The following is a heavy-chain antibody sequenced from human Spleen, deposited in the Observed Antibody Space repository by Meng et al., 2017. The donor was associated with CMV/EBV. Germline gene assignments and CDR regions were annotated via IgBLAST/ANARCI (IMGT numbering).Heavy chain of an antibody. V-gene: IGHV3-48*03. CDR2: ISSSGGFTI. J-gene: IGHJ5*02. D-gene: IGHD2-21*02. CDR1: GFTFSSYE. Sequence: GESLKISCACSGFTFSSYEMNLVRQAPGKGLEWVSYISSSGGFTIKYADSVKGRFTLSRDNAKNSLHLQMINLRAAATAVYYCARETYHLLFVGSWFDPWGQGTLVPVSS. CDR3: ARETYHLLFVGSWFDP.